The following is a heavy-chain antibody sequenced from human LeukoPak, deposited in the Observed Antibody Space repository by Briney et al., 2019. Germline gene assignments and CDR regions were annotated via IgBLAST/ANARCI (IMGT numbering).Heavy chain of an antibody. V-gene: IGHV3-33*01. CDR1: GFTFITYV. CDR3: ARASGPFDY. J-gene: IGHJ4*02. Sequence: GGCLRLSCAAPGFTFITYVMYWVRQAPGKGLGWVAVIWNDGINKYYADSVKGRFTISRDNSKNTLYLQMNSLRAEDTAVYSCARASGPFDYRGQGTLVTVSS. D-gene: IGHD3-10*01. CDR2: IWNDGINK.